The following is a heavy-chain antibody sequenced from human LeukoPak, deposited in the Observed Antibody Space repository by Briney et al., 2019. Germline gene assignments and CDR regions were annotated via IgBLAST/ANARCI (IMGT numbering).Heavy chain of an antibody. V-gene: IGHV1-24*01. D-gene: IGHD6-6*01. CDR1: GYTLTELS. CDR3: ATDLGQLVWSFDY. J-gene: IGHJ4*02. CDR2: FDPEDGET. Sequence: ASVKVSCRVSGYTLTELSMHWVRQAPGKGLEWMGGFDPEDGETIYAQKFQGRVTMTEDTSTDTAYMELSSLRSEDTAVYYCATDLGQLVWSFDYWGQGTPVTVSS.